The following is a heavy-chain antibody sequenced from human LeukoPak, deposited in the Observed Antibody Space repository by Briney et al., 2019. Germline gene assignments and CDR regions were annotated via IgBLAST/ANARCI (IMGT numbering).Heavy chain of an antibody. CDR3: AELGITMIGGV. J-gene: IGHJ6*04. Sequence: GGSLRLSCAASGFTFSSYEMNWVRQAPGKGLEWVSYISSSGSTIYYADSVKGRFTISRDNAKNSLYMQMNSLRAEDTAVYYCAELGITMIGGVWGKGTTVTIAS. CDR2: ISSSGSTI. V-gene: IGHV3-48*03. D-gene: IGHD3-10*02. CDR1: GFTFSSYE.